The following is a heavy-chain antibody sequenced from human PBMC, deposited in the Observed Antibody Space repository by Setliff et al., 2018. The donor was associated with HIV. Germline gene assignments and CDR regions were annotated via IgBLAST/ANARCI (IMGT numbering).Heavy chain of an antibody. CDR2: IHTSGRT. CDR3: ARGRPDDSVGFGY. J-gene: IGHJ4*02. V-gene: IGHV4-61*09. CDR1: GISINSGTYYTYY. D-gene: IGHD3-22*01. Sequence: PSETLSLTCAVSGISINSGTYYTYYWTWIRQPAGKGLEWIGHIHTSGRTTYNPSLRSRVTISVDTSKNQFSLKLSSVTAADTAVYYCARGRPDDSVGFGYWGQGTLVTVPQ.